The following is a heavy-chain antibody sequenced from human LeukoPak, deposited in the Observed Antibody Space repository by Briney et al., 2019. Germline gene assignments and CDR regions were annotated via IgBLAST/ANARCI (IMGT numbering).Heavy chain of an antibody. CDR3: ARDLLPQSANFWSGCCFDY. J-gene: IGHJ4*02. Sequence: ASVKVSCKASGGTFSSYAISWVRQAPGHGLEWMGGIIPIFGTVNYAQKFQGRVTITADESTSTAYMELSSLRSEDTAVYYCARDLLPQSANFWSGCCFDYWGQGTLVTVSS. D-gene: IGHD3-3*01. V-gene: IGHV1-69*01. CDR1: GGTFSSYA. CDR2: IIPIFGTV.